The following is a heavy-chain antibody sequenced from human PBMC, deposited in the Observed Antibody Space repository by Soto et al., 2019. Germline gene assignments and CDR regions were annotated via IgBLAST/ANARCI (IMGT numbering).Heavy chain of an antibody. CDR2: ISYDGNDK. Sequence: QVQLVESGGGVVRPGRSLRLSCVASEFSFSAYGMHWVRLAPGKGLQWVAVISYDGNDKYYADSVKGRFTISRDDSKNTLYLQMNSLRREDTAIYYCARRKTVTTGHYYCYIDVWGKGNTVTVSS. CDR3: ARRKTVTTGHYYCYIDV. J-gene: IGHJ6*03. V-gene: IGHV3-30*03. D-gene: IGHD4-17*01. CDR1: EFSFSAYG.